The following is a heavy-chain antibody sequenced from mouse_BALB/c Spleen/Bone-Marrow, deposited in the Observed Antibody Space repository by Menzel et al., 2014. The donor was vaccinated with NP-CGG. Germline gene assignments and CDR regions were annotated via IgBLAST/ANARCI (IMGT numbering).Heavy chain of an antibody. CDR3: AREIINSFAY. Sequence: QVQLQQPGAELVRPGTSVKVSCKASGYAFTNYLIEWVKQRPGQGLEWIGVINPSSGSTNYNEKFKGKATLTADKSSSTVYMQLSSLTSDDSSVYFCAREIINSFAYWGQGTLVTVSA. J-gene: IGHJ3*01. CDR2: INPSSGST. D-gene: IGHD1-1*01. CDR1: GYAFTNYL. V-gene: IGHV1-54*01.